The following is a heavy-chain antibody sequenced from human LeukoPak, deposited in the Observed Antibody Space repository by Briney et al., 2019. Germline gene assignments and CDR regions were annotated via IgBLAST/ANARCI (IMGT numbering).Heavy chain of an antibody. CDR2: IKSKTEGETI. Sequence: GGSLRLSCAASGFTFSNTWVSWVRQAPGKGLEWVARIKSKTEGETIDYSAPVKGRFTISRDDSKNTLYLQMNTLKTEDTAVYYCITDHKDHWIPPGDIWGQGTMVTVSS. V-gene: IGHV3-15*01. CDR3: ITDHKDHWIPPGDI. J-gene: IGHJ3*02. D-gene: IGHD1-1*01. CDR1: GFTFSNTW.